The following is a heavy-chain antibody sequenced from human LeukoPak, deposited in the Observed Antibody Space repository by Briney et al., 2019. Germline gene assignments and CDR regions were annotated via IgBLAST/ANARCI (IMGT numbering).Heavy chain of an antibody. CDR1: GFTFGDYA. Sequence: GGSLRLSCTASGFTFGDYAMNWVRQAPGKGLEWVGFIRGKANGGTTEYAASVKGRFTISRGDSKSIAYLQMNSLKTEDTAVYYCTRDDRKGLWFGESHFDYWGQGTLVTVSS. CDR2: IRGKANGGTT. J-gene: IGHJ4*02. V-gene: IGHV3-49*04. D-gene: IGHD3-10*01. CDR3: TRDDRKGLWFGESHFDY.